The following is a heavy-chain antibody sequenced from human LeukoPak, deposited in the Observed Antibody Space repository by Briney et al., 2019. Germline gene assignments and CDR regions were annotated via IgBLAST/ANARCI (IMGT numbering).Heavy chain of an antibody. J-gene: IGHJ4*02. CDR3: ARQGRAGGYTYGYFDY. Sequence: GESLKISCKSSGYTFTNYWIGWVRQMPGKGPEWMGLIYPSDSDTRYSPSFQGQVTISADKSITTAYLQWSSLKASDTAMYYCARQGRAGGYTYGYFDYWGQGTLVTVSS. CDR1: GYTFTNYW. CDR2: IYPSDSDT. D-gene: IGHD5-18*01. V-gene: IGHV5-51*01.